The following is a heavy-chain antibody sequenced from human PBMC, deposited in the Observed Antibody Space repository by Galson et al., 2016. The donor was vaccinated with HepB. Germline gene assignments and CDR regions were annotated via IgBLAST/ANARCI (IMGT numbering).Heavy chain of an antibody. CDR3: ARVSLITASVWTWSAVDY. V-gene: IGHV6-1*01. CDR2: IYYRSNWHY. D-gene: IGHD6-19*01. CDR1: GDSVSSNSAA. Sequence: CAISGDSVSSNSAAWNWIRQSPSRGLEWLGRIYYRSNWHYDYAVSVKSRVTINPDTSKNQFSLQLNSVTPEDMAVYYCARVSLITASVWTWSAVDYWGLGTPVTVSS. J-gene: IGHJ4*02.